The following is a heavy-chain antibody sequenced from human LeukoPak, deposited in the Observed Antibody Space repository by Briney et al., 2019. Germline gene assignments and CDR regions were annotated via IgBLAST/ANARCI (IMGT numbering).Heavy chain of an antibody. Sequence: GGSLRLSCAASGFTVSSNYMSWVRQAPGKGLEWVSFIYSDNTHYSDSVKGRFTISRDNSKNTLYLQMNSLRAEDTAVYYCARLYLPATRFDYWGQGTLVTVSS. CDR1: GFTVSSNY. CDR3: ARLYLPATRFDY. J-gene: IGHJ4*02. CDR2: IYSDNT. D-gene: IGHD5-24*01. V-gene: IGHV3-53*01.